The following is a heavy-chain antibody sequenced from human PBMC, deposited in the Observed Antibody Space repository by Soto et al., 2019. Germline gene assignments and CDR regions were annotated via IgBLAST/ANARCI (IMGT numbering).Heavy chain of an antibody. CDR3: VREGRGSFDF. CDR1: GFIFTNYA. CDR2: IGGRGNSA. J-gene: IGHJ3*01. V-gene: IGHV3-23*01. Sequence: GGSLRRFCAASGFIFTNYAMNWVRQAPGKGLEWVSVIGGRGNSAYYADSVQGRFTISRDNSKNTLSLQMSSLTADDTAIYYCVREGRGSFDFWGRGTMVTV. D-gene: IGHD5-12*01.